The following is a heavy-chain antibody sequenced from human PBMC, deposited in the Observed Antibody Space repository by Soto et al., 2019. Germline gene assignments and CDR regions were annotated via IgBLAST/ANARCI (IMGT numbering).Heavy chain of an antibody. J-gene: IGHJ4*02. D-gene: IGHD3-9*01. CDR1: GFTFSDYY. V-gene: IGHV3-11*01. CDR2: ISSSGSTI. Sequence: GGSLRLSCAASGFTFSDYYMSWIRQAPGKGLEWVSYISSSGSTIYYADSVKGRFTISRDNAKNSLYLQMNSLRAEDTAVYYCARGSHAIFQTPGPCDYWGQGTLVTVSS. CDR3: ARGSHAIFQTPGPCDY.